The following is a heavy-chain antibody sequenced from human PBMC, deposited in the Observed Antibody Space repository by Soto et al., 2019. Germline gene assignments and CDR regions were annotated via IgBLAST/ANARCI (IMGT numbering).Heavy chain of an antibody. CDR3: ARDREANLASLASLGP. D-gene: IGHD3-10*01. CDR1: GYTFTDYY. J-gene: IGHJ5*02. Sequence: ASVKVSCKASGYTFTDYYIHWVRQAPGLGLEWMGWINPSTGGTLFAQRFQGRVTLTRDTAINTVYMELTGLTSDDTAVYYSARDREANLASLASLGPWGQGTLVTVSS. V-gene: IGHV1-2*02. CDR2: INPSTGGT.